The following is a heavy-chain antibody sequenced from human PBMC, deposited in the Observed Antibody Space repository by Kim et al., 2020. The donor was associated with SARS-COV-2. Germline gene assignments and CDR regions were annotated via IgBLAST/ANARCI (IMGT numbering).Heavy chain of an antibody. Sequence: SVKVSCKASGGTFSSYAISWVRQAPGQGLEWMGGIIPIFGTANYAQKFQGRVTITADESTSTAYMELSSLRSEDTAVYYCARVTGLLQQLALPGSYYYGMDVWGQGTTVTVSS. CDR1: GGTFSSYA. D-gene: IGHD6-13*01. CDR2: IIPIFGTA. V-gene: IGHV1-69*13. J-gene: IGHJ6*02. CDR3: ARVTGLLQQLALPGSYYYGMDV.